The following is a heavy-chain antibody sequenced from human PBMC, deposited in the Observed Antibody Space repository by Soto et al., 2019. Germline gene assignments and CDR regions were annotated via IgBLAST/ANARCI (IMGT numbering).Heavy chain of an antibody. CDR3: ARESEGLTSDFDY. J-gene: IGHJ4*02. CDR1: GLTFTRYS. CDR2: ISSTTNYI. V-gene: IGHV3-21*06. Sequence: EVQLVESGGGLVKPGGSLRLSCAASGLTFTRYSMNWVRQAPGKGLEWVSSISSTTNYIYYGDSMKGRFTSSRDNAKNSLYLDMNSLRAEDTAVYYCARESEGLTSDFDYWGQGTLVTVSS.